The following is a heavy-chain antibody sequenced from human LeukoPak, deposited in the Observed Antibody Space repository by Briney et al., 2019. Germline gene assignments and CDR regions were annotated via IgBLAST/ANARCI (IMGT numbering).Heavy chain of an antibody. V-gene: IGHV4-39*07. Sequence: PSETLSLTCTVSGGSISSSSYYWGWIRQPPGKGLEWIGSIYSSGSTYYNPSLKSRVTISLDTSKNQFSLKLSSVTAADTAVYYCAIQFLNFYDSSGYPPDYWGQGILVTVSS. J-gene: IGHJ4*02. D-gene: IGHD3-22*01. CDR1: GGSISSSSYY. CDR2: IYSSGST. CDR3: AIQFLNFYDSSGYPPDY.